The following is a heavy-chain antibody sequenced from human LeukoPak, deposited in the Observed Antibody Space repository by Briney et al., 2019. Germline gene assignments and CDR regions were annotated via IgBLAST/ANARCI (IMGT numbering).Heavy chain of an antibody. CDR2: FDPEEGEA. Sequence: AASVKVSCKVSGDTLSELSMHWVRQAPEKGLEWMGGFDPEEGEAIYTQKLQGRISMTEDTSTDTAYMELRSLRSDDTAVYYCARRGLTNEDTYCNSTGCYIASGDWFDPWGQGTLVTVSS. D-gene: IGHD2-2*02. CDR3: ARRGLTNEDTYCNSTGCYIASGDWFDP. V-gene: IGHV1-24*01. CDR1: GDTLSELS. J-gene: IGHJ5*02.